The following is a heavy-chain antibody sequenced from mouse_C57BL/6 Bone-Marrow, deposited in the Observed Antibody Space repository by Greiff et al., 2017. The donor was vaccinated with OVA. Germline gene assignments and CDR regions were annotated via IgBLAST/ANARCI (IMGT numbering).Heavy chain of an antibody. CDR3: ARDSNYRVYYYAMDY. V-gene: IGHV5-17*03. CDR1: GFTFSDYG. J-gene: IGHJ4*01. CDR2: ISSGSSTI. Sequence: DVKLQESGGGLVKPGGSLKLSCAASGFTFSDYGMHWVRQAPEKGLEWVAYISSGSSTIYYADTVKGRFTISRDNAKNNLYLQMSHLKSEDTAMYYCARDSNYRVYYYAMDYWGQGTSVTVSS. D-gene: IGHD2-5*01.